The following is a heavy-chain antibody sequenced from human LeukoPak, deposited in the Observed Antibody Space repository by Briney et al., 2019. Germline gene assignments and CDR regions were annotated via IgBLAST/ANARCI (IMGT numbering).Heavy chain of an antibody. J-gene: IGHJ4*02. CDR2: INPNSGGT. Sequence: ASVEVSCKASGYTFTGYYMHWVRQAPGQGLEWMGRINPNSGGTNFAQKFQGRVTMTGDTSISTAYMELSRLKSDDTAVYYCTRGDRNEKFDYWGQGTLVTVSS. CDR3: TRGDRNEKFDY. D-gene: IGHD1-14*01. V-gene: IGHV1-2*06. CDR1: GYTFTGYY.